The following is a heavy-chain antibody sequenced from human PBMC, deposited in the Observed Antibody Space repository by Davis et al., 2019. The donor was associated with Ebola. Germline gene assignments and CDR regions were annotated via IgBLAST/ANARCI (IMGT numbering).Heavy chain of an antibody. CDR3: ARVSSSYYYDSSGYYTAHYFDY. D-gene: IGHD3-22*01. J-gene: IGHJ4*02. CDR2: IIPIFGTA. CDR1: GGTFSSYA. V-gene: IGHV1-69*13. Sequence: AASVKVSCKASGGTFSSYAISWVRQAPGQGLEWMGGIIPIFGTANYAQKFQGRVTITADESTSTAYMELSSLRSEDTAVYYCARVSSSYYYDSSGYYTAHYFDYWGQGTLVTVSS.